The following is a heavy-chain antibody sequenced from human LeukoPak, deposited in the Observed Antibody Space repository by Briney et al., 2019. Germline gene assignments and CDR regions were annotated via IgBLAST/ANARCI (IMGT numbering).Heavy chain of an antibody. J-gene: IGHJ4*02. CDR2: IYPGDSDT. V-gene: IGHV5-51*01. Sequence: GESLKISCKGSGYSFTSYWIGLVRQAPGEGLEWMGIIYPGDSDTRYSPSFQGQVTISADKSISTAYLQWSSLKASDTAMYYCARHGKELERRSDYWGQGTLVTVSS. CDR3: ARHGKELERRSDY. D-gene: IGHD1-1*01. CDR1: GYSFTSYW.